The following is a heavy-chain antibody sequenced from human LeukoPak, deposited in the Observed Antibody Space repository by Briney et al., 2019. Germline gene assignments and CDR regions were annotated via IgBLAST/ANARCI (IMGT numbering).Heavy chain of an antibody. CDR3: ATDDYGPAGY. V-gene: IGHV3-74*01. CDR2: INSDGGNT. D-gene: IGHD4-17*01. J-gene: IGHJ4*02. CDR1: GFTFRTSW. Sequence: PGGSLRLSCSASGFTFRTSWMHWVRQGPGKGLLWVAHINSDGGNTAYADSVKGRFTISRDNAKSTLYLQMNSLRSEDTAVYYCATDDYGPAGYGGQGTLVTVSS.